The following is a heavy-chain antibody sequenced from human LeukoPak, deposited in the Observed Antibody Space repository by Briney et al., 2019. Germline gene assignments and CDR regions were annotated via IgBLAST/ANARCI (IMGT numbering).Heavy chain of an antibody. Sequence: GGSLRLSCEASGFTFSSYEMNWVRQAPGKGLEWVSYISSSGSTIYYADSVKGRFTISRDNAKNSLYLQMNSLRAEDTAVYYCARDDPHLLLPAYYYYGMDVWGQGTTVTVSS. J-gene: IGHJ6*02. D-gene: IGHD3-22*01. V-gene: IGHV3-48*03. CDR2: ISSSGSTI. CDR1: GFTFSSYE. CDR3: ARDDPHLLLPAYYYYGMDV.